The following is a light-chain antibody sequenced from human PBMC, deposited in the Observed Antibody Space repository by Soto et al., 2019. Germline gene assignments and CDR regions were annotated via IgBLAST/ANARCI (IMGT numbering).Light chain of an antibody. J-gene: IGKJ3*01. CDR3: QQYGSSPFT. Sequence: EIVLTQSPGTLSLSPGERATLSCRAGQSVSSTYLAWYQQKPAQAPRLLIYAASSRASGIPDRFSGSGSGTDFTLTISRLEPEDFAVYYCQQYGSSPFTFGPGTKVDIK. V-gene: IGKV3-20*01. CDR1: QSVSSTY. CDR2: AAS.